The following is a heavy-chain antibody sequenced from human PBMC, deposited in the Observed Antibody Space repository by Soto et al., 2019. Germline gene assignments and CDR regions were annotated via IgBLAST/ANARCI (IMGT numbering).Heavy chain of an antibody. Sequence: QVQLQESGPGLVKPSETLSLTCTVSGGSFKSGSYSWSWIRQPAGKGLEWIGYVYHTGRTSYNPSRMSRVSISMDTSKNQFSLNLDSLTAADTTVYYCARAFAYFESWGQGTLVTVSS. D-gene: IGHD3-3*01. CDR2: VYHTGRT. V-gene: IGHV4-61*01. J-gene: IGHJ4*02. CDR1: GGSFKSGSYS. CDR3: ARAFAYFES.